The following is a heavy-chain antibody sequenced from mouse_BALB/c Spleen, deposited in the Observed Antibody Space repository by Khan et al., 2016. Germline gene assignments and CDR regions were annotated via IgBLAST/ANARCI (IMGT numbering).Heavy chain of an antibody. CDR1: GYTFTSYY. CDR3: ARQRAMDY. V-gene: IGHV1S56*01. CDR2: IYPGDGST. J-gene: IGHJ4*01. Sequence: GQRQQSGPELVKPGASVKMSCKASGYTFTSYYIHWVKQRPGQGLEWIGWIYPGDGSTKYNEKFKGKTTLTADKSSSTAYMLRSSLTAEDSAICFCARQRAMDYWGQGTSVTVSS.